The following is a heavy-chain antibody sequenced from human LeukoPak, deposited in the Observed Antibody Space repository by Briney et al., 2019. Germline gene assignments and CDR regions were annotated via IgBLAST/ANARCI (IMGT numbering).Heavy chain of an antibody. Sequence: PSETLSLTCTVSGGSISSGGYYWSWIRQHPGKGLEWIGYIYYSGSTYYNPSLKSRVTISVDTSKNQFSLKLTSVTAADTAVYYCAREHYTSGWYIRDWGQGTLVTVSS. D-gene: IGHD6-19*01. CDR3: AREHYTSGWYIRD. CDR2: IYYSGST. J-gene: IGHJ4*02. V-gene: IGHV4-31*03. CDR1: GGSISSGGYY.